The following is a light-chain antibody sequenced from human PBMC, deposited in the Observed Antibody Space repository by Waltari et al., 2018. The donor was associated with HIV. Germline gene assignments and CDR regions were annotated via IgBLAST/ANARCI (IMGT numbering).Light chain of an antibody. Sequence: EIVMTPSPATLSVSPGERATLSCRASQSISGNLAWYQQRRGQAPRLLLYGASTRASGIPARFSGSGSGPDFSLTISSLQSEDSALYYCQQYNHWPRTFGQGTKLEI. CDR2: GAS. CDR1: QSISGN. J-gene: IGKJ1*01. V-gene: IGKV3-15*01. CDR3: QQYNHWPRT.